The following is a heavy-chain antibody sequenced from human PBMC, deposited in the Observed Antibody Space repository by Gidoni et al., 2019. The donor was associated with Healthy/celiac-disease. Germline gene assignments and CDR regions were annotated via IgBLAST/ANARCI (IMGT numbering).Heavy chain of an antibody. CDR1: GFTFSHYG. Sequence: HVQLVESGGGVVQPGRSLRLSCAASGFTFSHYGMHWVRQAPGKGLEWVAVISYDGSNKYYADSVKGRFTISRDNSKNTLYLQMNSLRAEDTAVYYCAKEESDKYDILTGYYIYYFDYWGQGTLVTVSS. CDR2: ISYDGSNK. J-gene: IGHJ4*02. V-gene: IGHV3-30*18. CDR3: AKEESDKYDILTGYYIYYFDY. D-gene: IGHD3-9*01.